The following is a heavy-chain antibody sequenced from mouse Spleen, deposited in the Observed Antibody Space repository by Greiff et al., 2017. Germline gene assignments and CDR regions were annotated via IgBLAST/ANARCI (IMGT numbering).Heavy chain of an antibody. CDR3: ARRPYRYDPWFAY. J-gene: IGHJ3*01. Sequence: VQLQESDAELVKPGASVKISCKVSGYTFTDHTIHWMKQRPEQGLEWIGYIYPRDGSTKYNEKFKGKATLTADKSSSTAYMQLNSLTSEDSAVYFCARRPYRYDPWFAYWGQGTLVTVSA. CDR2: IYPRDGST. V-gene: IGHV1-78*01. CDR1: GYTFTDHT. D-gene: IGHD2-14*01.